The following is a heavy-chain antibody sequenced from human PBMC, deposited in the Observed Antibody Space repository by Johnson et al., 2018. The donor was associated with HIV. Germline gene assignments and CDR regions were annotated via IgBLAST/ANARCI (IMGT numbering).Heavy chain of an antibody. CDR3: AKDRVLGNQDDAFDM. Sequence: VQLVESGGGLVQSGGSLRLSCGASGFTVSSNYMNWVRQAPGKGLEWVSVIYSGGSTYYADSVKGRFTISRDNSKNTLYLQMNSLRAEDTAVYYCAKDRVLGNQDDAFDMWGQGTMVTVSS. CDR2: IYSGGST. D-gene: IGHD7-27*01. V-gene: IGHV3-66*01. J-gene: IGHJ3*02. CDR1: GFTVSSNY.